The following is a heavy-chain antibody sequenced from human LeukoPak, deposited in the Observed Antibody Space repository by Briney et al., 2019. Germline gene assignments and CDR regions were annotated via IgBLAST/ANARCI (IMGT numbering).Heavy chain of an antibody. Sequence: PGGSLRLSCAASGFTFSSYAMTWGRQTPGKGLERVSAISGSGGSTHYTDSVKGRFTISRDNSKNILYLQMNSLRVEDTAVYYCARRSGDREFEYWGQGTLVTVSS. J-gene: IGHJ4*02. V-gene: IGHV3-23*01. CDR3: ARRSGDREFEY. D-gene: IGHD7-27*01. CDR2: ISGSGGST. CDR1: GFTFSSYA.